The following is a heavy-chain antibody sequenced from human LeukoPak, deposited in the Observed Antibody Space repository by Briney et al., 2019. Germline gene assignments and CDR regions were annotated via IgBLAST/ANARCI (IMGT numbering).Heavy chain of an antibody. Sequence: ASAKVSCKASGYTFTSYDINWVRQATGQGLEWMGWMNPNSGNTGYAQKFQGRVTMTRNTSISTAYMELSSLRSEDTAVYYCARNDIVATSSWFDPWGQGTLVTVSS. CDR1: GYTFTSYD. CDR2: MNPNSGNT. J-gene: IGHJ5*02. CDR3: ARNDIVATSSWFDP. V-gene: IGHV1-8*01. D-gene: IGHD5-12*01.